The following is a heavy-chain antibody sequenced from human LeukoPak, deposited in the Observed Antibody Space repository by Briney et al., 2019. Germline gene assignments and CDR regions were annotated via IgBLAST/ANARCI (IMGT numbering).Heavy chain of an antibody. CDR1: GFTFSSYS. J-gene: IGHJ4*02. CDR3: AKFNRQYCSSISCYGGFDY. V-gene: IGHV3-21*01. Sequence: TGGSLRLSCAASGFTFSSYSMNWVRQAPGKGLEWVSSISSSSSYIYYADSVKGRFTISRDNAKNSLYLQMNSLRAEDTAVYYCAKFNRQYCSSISCYGGFDYWGQGTLVTVSS. CDR2: ISSSSSYI. D-gene: IGHD2-2*01.